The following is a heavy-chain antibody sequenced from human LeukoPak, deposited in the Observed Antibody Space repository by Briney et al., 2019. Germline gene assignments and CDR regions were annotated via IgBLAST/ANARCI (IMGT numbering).Heavy chain of an antibody. Sequence: SVKVSCKASGGTFSSYAISWVRQAPGQGLEWMGWISAYNGNTNYAQKLQGRVTMTTDTSTSTAYMEPRSLRSDDTAVYYCAGGNYYDSSGYYRPNPFDYWGQGTLVTVSS. CDR2: ISAYNGNT. J-gene: IGHJ4*02. CDR3: AGGNYYDSSGYYRPNPFDY. CDR1: GGTFSSYA. V-gene: IGHV1-18*01. D-gene: IGHD3-22*01.